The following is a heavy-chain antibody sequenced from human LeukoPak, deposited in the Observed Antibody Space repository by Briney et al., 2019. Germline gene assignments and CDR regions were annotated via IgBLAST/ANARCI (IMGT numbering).Heavy chain of an antibody. CDR2: ISTSGST. D-gene: IGHD1-14*01. CDR1: GGSISSGSYY. Sequence: SETLSLTCTVSGGSISSGSYYWSWIRQPAGKGLEWIGRISTSGSTNYNPSLNSRVTISRDTSKNHFSLQLSSVTAADTAVYFCGRGRVSPTTWHIIYYYYFYMDVGEKGPRVTVSS. J-gene: IGHJ6*03. V-gene: IGHV4-61*02. CDR3: GRGRVSPTTWHIIYYYYFYMDV.